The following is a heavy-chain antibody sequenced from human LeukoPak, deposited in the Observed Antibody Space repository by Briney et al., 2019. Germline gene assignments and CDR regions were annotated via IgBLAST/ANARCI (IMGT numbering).Heavy chain of an antibody. Sequence: GGSLRLSCTASGFTLSIYGMLCPPQAPGKGLEWLGVIWYGGSNKYYEDSVKGRFTISRDNSKNTLYLQMNSLRAEDTAVYYCARGGGVVVADCTDYGGQGTLVT. CDR3: ARGGGVVVADCTDY. J-gene: IGHJ4*02. V-gene: IGHV3-33*01. D-gene: IGHD2-15*01. CDR1: GFTLSIYG. CDR2: IWYGGSNK.